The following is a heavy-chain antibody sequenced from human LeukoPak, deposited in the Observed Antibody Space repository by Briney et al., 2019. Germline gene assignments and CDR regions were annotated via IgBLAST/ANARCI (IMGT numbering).Heavy chain of an antibody. J-gene: IGHJ4*02. CDR1: GXSLSGYY. CDR3: ARGRYSGYYYPPLDY. D-gene: IGHD3-22*01. V-gene: IGHV4-34*01. Sequence: SETQSLTCAVYGXSLSGYYWSWIRQPPGKGLEWIVEITHSGNTNYNPSLKSRVTISVDTSKNQFSLKLSSVTAADTAVYYCARGRYSGYYYPPLDYWGQGTLVTVSS. CDR2: ITHSGNT.